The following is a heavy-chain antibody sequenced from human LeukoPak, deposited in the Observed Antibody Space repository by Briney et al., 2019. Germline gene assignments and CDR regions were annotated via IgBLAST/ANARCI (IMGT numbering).Heavy chain of an antibody. CDR2: IKQDGGEK. J-gene: IGHJ3*02. D-gene: IGHD5-24*01. CDR3: ARDADLGATISGAFDI. Sequence: PGGSLRLSCAASGFTFSRYWMSWVRQAPGKGLEWVASIKQDGGEKYYVDSVKGRFTVSRDNAKNSVYVQMNRLRVEDTAIYSCARDADLGATISGAFDIWGQGRKVTVSS. CDR1: GFTFSRYW. V-gene: IGHV3-7*01.